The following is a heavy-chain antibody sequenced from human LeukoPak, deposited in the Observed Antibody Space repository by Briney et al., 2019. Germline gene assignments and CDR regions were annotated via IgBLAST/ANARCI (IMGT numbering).Heavy chain of an antibody. CDR1: GYTFTSYG. CDR2: ISVYNGNP. D-gene: IGHD3-22*01. V-gene: IGHV1-18*01. Sequence: ASVKVSCKASGYTFTSYGISWVRQAPGQGLEWMGWISVYNGNPNYAQKLQGRVTMTTDTSTSTAYMELRSLRSDDTAVYYCARGQYYYDSSGYYRFDYWGQGTLVTVSS. J-gene: IGHJ4*02. CDR3: ARGQYYYDSSGYYRFDY.